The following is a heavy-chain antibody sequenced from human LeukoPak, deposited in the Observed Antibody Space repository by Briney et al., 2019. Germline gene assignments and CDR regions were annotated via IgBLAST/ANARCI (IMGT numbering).Heavy chain of an antibody. CDR1: GFTFNTFG. J-gene: IGHJ4*02. V-gene: IGHV3-21*01. Sequence: GGSLRLSCAVSGFTFNTFGMNWVRQAPGKGLQWVSSISPGSSYIYYEDSVKGRFTISRDDAKNSLYLQMDSLTAGDTAVYYCARSSPQWLVRPDDYWGQGTLVTVSS. CDR2: ISPGSSYI. D-gene: IGHD6-19*01. CDR3: ARSSPQWLVRPDDY.